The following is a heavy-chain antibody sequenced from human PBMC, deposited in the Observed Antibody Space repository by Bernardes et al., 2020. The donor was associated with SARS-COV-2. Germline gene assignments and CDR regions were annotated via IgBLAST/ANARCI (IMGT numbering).Heavy chain of an antibody. J-gene: IGHJ4*02. Sequence: GGSLRLSCSASGFIFSRYAMHWVRQAPGKGLQYVSSIRSNGDSTHYADSVKGRFTNSRDNSKYTLYLQMSSLRPEDTAIYYCVRDLRAGCGSTTCYAFDYGGQGTLVTVSS. CDR3: VRDLRAGCGSTTCYAFDY. CDR1: GFIFSRYA. D-gene: IGHD2-2*01. CDR2: IRSNGDST. V-gene: IGHV3-64D*06.